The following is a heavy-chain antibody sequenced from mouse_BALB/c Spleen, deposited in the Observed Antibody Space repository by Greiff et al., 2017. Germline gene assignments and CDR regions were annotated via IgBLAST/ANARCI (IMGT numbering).Heavy chain of an antibody. Sequence: QVQLQQSGAELVRPGASVTLSCKASGYTFTDYEMHWVKQTPVHGLEWIGAIDPETGGTAYNQKFKGKATLTADKSSSTAYMELRSLTSEDSAVYYCTRNYGYEFAYWGQGTLVTVSA. CDR3: TRNYGYEFAY. V-gene: IGHV1-15*01. CDR1: GYTFTDYE. D-gene: IGHD2-2*01. J-gene: IGHJ3*01. CDR2: IDPETGGT.